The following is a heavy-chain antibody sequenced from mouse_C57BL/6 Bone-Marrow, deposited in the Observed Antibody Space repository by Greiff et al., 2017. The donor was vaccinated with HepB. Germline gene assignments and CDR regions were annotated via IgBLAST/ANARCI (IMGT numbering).Heavy chain of an antibody. J-gene: IGHJ4*01. D-gene: IGHD2-5*01. V-gene: IGHV5-9*01. CDR3: ARHDGSNYSYYYAMDY. CDR1: GFTFSSYT. Sequence: EVQRVESGGGLVKPGGSLKLSCAASGFTFSSYTMSWVRQTPEKRLEWVATISGGGGNTYYPDSVKGRFTISRDNAKNTLYLQMSSLRSEDTALYYCARHDGSNYSYYYAMDYWGQGTSVTVSS. CDR2: ISGGGGNT.